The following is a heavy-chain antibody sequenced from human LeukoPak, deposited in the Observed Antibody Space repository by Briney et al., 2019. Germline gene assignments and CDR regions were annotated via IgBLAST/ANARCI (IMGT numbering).Heavy chain of an antibody. Sequence: SETLSLTWSVSGYSVSSGYDWGWRRPSRGRGLEWVGSIYHGGSTYYSPSLKRRVIVSVDKSKNHVSLPMSSVTDADTAVYYCARDLASCAGDCYSDCFDYWGQGALVTVSS. CDR1: GYSVSSGYD. J-gene: IGHJ4*02. CDR2: IYHGGST. V-gene: IGHV4-38-2*02. D-gene: IGHD2-21*02. CDR3: ARDLASCAGDCYSDCFDY.